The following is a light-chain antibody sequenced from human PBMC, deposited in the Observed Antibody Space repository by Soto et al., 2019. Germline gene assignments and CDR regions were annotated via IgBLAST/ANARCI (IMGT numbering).Light chain of an antibody. J-gene: IGLJ1*01. CDR3: AASDDSLNGFV. CDR2: SNN. CDR1: SSNIGSNP. Sequence: QAVLTQPPSASGTPGQRVAISCSGNSSNIGSNPVNWYQQLPGTAPKLLIYSNNQRPSGVPDRFSGSKSGTSASLAISGLQSDDEAAYYCAASDDSLNGFVFGTGTKVTVL. V-gene: IGLV1-44*01.